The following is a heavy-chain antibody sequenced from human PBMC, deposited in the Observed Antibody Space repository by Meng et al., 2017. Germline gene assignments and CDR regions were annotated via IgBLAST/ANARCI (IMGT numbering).Heavy chain of an antibody. V-gene: IGHV4-34*01. CDR1: GGSFSGYY. D-gene: IGHD2-15*01. CDR2: INHSGST. J-gene: IGHJ5*02. CDR3: ARVSVVVAAHNWFDP. Sequence: SETLSLTCAVYGGSFSGYYWSWIRQPPGKGLEWIGEINHSGSTNYNPSLKSRVTISEDTSKNQFSLKLSSVTAADTAVYYCARVSVVVAAHNWFDPWGQGTLVTVSS.